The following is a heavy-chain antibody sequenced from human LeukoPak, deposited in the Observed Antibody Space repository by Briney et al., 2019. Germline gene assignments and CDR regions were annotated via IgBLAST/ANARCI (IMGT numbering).Heavy chain of an antibody. CDR1: GFTFRIYG. CDR2: IRSDGSEK. J-gene: IGHJ4*02. V-gene: IGHV3-30*02. CDR3: AKDFGYYGDDAVY. Sequence: SGGSLRLSCAASGFTFRIYGMHWVRQAPGKGLEWVAFIRSDGSEKYYADSVKGRFTISRDNSKNTLNLQMNSLRAEDTAVYYCAKDFGYYGDDAVYWGQGTLVTVSS. D-gene: IGHD4-17*01.